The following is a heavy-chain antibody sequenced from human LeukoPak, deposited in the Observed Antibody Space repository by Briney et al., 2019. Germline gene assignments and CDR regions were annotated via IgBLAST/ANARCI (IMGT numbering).Heavy chain of an antibody. J-gene: IGHJ5*02. CDR1: GFTFSSYW. CDR2: IKQDGSEK. V-gene: IGHV3-7*01. CDR3: ASPRDCSSTSCYGWFDP. D-gene: IGHD2-2*01. Sequence: GGSLRLSCAASGFTFSSYWMSWVRQAPGKGLEWVANIKQDGSEKYYMDSVKGRFTISRDNAKNSLYLQMNSLRAEDTAVYYCASPRDCSSTSCYGWFDPWGQGTLVTVSS.